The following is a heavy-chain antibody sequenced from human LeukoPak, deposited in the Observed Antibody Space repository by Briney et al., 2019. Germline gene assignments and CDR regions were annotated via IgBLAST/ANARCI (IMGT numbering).Heavy chain of an antibody. D-gene: IGHD3-22*01. V-gene: IGHV4-4*07. Sequence: SETLSLTCTVSGGSISSYYWSWIRQPAGKGLEWIGRIYTSGSTNYNPSLKSRVTISVDKSKSQFSLKLSSVTAADTAVYYCARLSYYDSSGYFDYWGQGTLVTVSS. CDR3: ARLSYYDSSGYFDY. CDR1: GGSISSYY. CDR2: IYTSGST. J-gene: IGHJ4*02.